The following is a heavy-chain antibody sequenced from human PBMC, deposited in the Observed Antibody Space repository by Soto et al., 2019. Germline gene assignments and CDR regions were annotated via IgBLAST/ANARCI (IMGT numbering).Heavy chain of an antibody. CDR2: IYYSGNT. J-gene: IGHJ2*01. Sequence: SETLSLTCTVSGGSVSSGDYYWSWIRQPPGKGLEWIGYIYYSGNTYCNPSLTSRVTISVDTSKNQFSLKLSSVTAADTAVYYCARSGPLYDSTGFYWYFDLWGRGTLVTVSS. D-gene: IGHD3-22*01. CDR3: ARSGPLYDSTGFYWYFDL. CDR1: GGSVSSGDYY. V-gene: IGHV4-30-4*01.